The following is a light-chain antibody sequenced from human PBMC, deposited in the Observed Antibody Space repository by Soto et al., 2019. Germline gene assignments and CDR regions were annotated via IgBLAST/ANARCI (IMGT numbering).Light chain of an antibody. CDR2: NND. J-gene: IGLJ2*01. CDR3: ASWDDSLNTLV. Sequence: QSVLTQPPSASGTPGQRVTISCSGSFSNVGSKSVNWYQQQFPVAAPKLLIYNNDQRPSGVPDRFSGSRSGTSASLAISGLQSEDEADYYCASWDDSLNTLVFGGGTKVTVL. V-gene: IGLV1-44*01. CDR1: FSNVGSKS.